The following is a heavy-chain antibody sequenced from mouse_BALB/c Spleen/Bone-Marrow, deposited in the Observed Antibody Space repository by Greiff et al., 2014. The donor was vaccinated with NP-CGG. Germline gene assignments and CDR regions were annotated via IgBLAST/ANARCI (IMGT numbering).Heavy chain of an antibody. Sequence: EVKLVESGGGLVQPGGSRKLSCAASGFTFSNFGMHWARQAPEKGLEWVAYISSGSSTIYYADTVKGRFTISRDNPKNTLFLQMTSLRSEDTAMYYCARRASPTGPMDYWGQGTSVTVSS. CDR1: GFTFSNFG. CDR3: ARRASPTGPMDY. D-gene: IGHD1-1*01. CDR2: ISSGSSTI. J-gene: IGHJ4*01. V-gene: IGHV5-17*02.